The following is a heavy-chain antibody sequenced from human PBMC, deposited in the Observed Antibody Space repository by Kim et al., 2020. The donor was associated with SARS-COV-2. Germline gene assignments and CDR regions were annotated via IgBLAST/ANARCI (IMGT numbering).Heavy chain of an antibody. J-gene: IGHJ4*02. CDR1: KLTVSRNH. V-gene: IGHV3-53*01. D-gene: IGHD4-4*01. CDR3: ARDPLGDGYSFSDY. Sequence: GGSLRLSCEASKLTVSRNHMSWVRQAPGKGLEWVSVIYSGGMTSYAGSVKGRFTISRDSSKNTVILEMNSLRADDTAVYYCARDPLGDGYSFSDYWGQGTLVTVSS. CDR2: IYSGGMT.